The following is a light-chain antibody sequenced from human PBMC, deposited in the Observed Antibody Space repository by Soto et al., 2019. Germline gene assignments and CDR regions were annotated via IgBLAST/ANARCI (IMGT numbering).Light chain of an antibody. V-gene: IGKV3-15*01. J-gene: IGKJ4*01. CDR1: QSVTYN. Sequence: LTHSPATLSASPGERVTLSCRATQSVTYNLAWYQQKPGQAPRLLIYGASTGATGIPARFSGSGSGTEFTLTISSLQSEDCAIYYCQQYHTWPITFGGGTKVDI. CDR3: QQYHTWPIT. CDR2: GAS.